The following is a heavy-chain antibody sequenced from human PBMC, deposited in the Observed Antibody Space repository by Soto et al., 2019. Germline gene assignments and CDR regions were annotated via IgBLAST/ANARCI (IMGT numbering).Heavy chain of an antibody. V-gene: IGHV4-30-4*08. CDR3: ARIAAAGTYFQH. CDR1: GGSITNDDYY. D-gene: IGHD6-13*01. Sequence: SETLSLTCTVSGGSITNDDYYWNWIRQLPGKGLEWIGYIHNSGTTDYNPSLKSRVTISVDKSKNQFSLKLSSVTAADTAVYYCARIAAAGTYFQHWGQGTLVTVSS. CDR2: IHNSGTT. J-gene: IGHJ1*01.